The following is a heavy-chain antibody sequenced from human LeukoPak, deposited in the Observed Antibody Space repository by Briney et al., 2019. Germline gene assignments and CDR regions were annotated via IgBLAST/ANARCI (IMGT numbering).Heavy chain of an antibody. CDR1: GFTFSSYG. V-gene: IGHV3-30*18. D-gene: IGHD3-10*01. CDR2: ISYDGSNK. Sequence: GRSLRLSCAASGFTFSSYGMHWVRQAPGKGLEWVAVISYDGSNKYYADSVKGRFTISRDNSKNTLYLQMNSLRVEDTAVYYCAKGDYFGSGFDYWGQGTLVIVST. J-gene: IGHJ4*02. CDR3: AKGDYFGSGFDY.